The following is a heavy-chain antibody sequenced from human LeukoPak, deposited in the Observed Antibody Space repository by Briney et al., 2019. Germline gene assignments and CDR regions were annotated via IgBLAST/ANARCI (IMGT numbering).Heavy chain of an antibody. Sequence: ASVKVSCKASGYTFTNYDINWVRQAAGQGLQWMGWMNPNSSNTGYPQRFQGRVTMTRDTSINTAYMELSSLRSEDTAVYYCVRGQSGFKFDPWGQGTLVTVSS. D-gene: IGHD5-12*01. V-gene: IGHV1-8*01. CDR1: GYTFTNYD. CDR3: VRGQSGFKFDP. J-gene: IGHJ5*02. CDR2: MNPNSSNT.